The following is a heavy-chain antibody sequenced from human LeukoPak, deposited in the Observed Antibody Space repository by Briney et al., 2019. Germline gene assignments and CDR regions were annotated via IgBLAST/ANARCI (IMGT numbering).Heavy chain of an antibody. CDR2: ISSSSSTL. D-gene: IGHD6-19*01. CDR1: GFTFSTYS. CDR3: AADDSGWYGFDY. Sequence: GGSLRLSCAASGFTFSTYSMNWVRQAPGKGLEWVSYISSSSSTLYYADSVKGRFTISRDNAENSLYLQMDSLRDEDTAVYFCAADDSGWYGFDYWGQGTLVTVSS. J-gene: IGHJ4*02. V-gene: IGHV3-48*02.